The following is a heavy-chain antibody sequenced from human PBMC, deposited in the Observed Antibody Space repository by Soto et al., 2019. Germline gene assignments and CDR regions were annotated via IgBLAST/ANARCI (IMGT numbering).Heavy chain of an antibody. J-gene: IGHJ4*02. D-gene: IGHD3-3*01. V-gene: IGHV1-18*04. CDR2: ISPNSGRA. CDR3: VRQYFDFWTDYPDFDY. Sequence: ASVKVSFKASGYSFSKYDISWVRQAPGQGLQWLGLISPNSGRASYSEKFQGRVTMSTDTPTTTAYLELGSLRSDDTAVYYCVRQYFDFWTDYPDFDYWGQGTLVTVSS. CDR1: GYSFSKYD.